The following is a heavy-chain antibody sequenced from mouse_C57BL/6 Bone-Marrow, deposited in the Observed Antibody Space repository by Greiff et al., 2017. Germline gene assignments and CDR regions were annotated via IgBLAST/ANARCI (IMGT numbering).Heavy chain of an antibody. CDR2: ISSGGSYT. CDR1: GFTFSSYG. V-gene: IGHV5-6*01. Sequence: EVKLQESGGDLVKPGGSLKLSCAASGFTFSSYGMSWVRQTPDKRLEWVATISSGGSYTYYPDSVKGRFTITRDNAKNTLYLQMSSLKSEYTAMYYCASPVFAWFAYWGQGTLVTVSA. CDR3: ASPVFAWFAY. J-gene: IGHJ3*01.